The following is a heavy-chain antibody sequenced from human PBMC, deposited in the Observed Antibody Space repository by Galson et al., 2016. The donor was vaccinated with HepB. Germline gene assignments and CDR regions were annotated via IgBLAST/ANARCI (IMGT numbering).Heavy chain of an antibody. V-gene: IGHV3-48*01. CDR3: ARARYSSDAHPGYYFDY. Sequence: SLRLSCAASGFTFSSYGMNWVRQAPGRGLEWIAYISGHTSSTLYADSVKGRFTISRDNAKNSLSLHMIGLRAEDTAVYYCARARYSSDAHPGYYFDYWGQGTLVPVSS. D-gene: IGHD6-19*01. J-gene: IGHJ4*02. CDR1: GFTFSSYG. CDR2: ISGHTSST.